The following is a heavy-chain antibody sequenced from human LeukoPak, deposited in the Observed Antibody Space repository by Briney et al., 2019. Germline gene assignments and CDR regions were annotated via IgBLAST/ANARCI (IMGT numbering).Heavy chain of an antibody. Sequence: PGGSLRLSCAASGFIFSDYEMNWVRQAPGKGLEWVANIKQDGSEKNYVDSVRGRFSISRDNAKNSLYLEMNSLRGEDTAVYYCARGGYLFDPWGQGTLVTVSS. CDR2: IKQDGSEK. CDR1: GFIFSDYE. V-gene: IGHV3-7*04. CDR3: ARGGYLFDP. D-gene: IGHD5-12*01. J-gene: IGHJ5*02.